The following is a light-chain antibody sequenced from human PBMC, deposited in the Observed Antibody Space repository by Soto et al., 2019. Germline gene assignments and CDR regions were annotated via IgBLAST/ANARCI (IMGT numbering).Light chain of an antibody. Sequence: DIQMTQSPSTLSASVGDRVTITCRASQSISSWLAWYQQKPGKAPKLLIYDASSLESGVPSRFSGSGSGTEFTLTISSLQPDDFATYYCQQYSSYSAFGPGTRLEIK. CDR3: QQYSSYSA. CDR1: QSISSW. J-gene: IGKJ2*01. CDR2: DAS. V-gene: IGKV1-5*01.